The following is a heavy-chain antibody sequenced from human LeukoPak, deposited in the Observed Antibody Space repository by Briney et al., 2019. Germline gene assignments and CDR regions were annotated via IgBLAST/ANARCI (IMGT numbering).Heavy chain of an antibody. J-gene: IGHJ4*02. Sequence: PSETLSLTCAVYGGSFSGYYWSWIRQPPGKGLEWIGEINHSGSTNYNPSLKSRVTISVDTSKNQFSLKLSSVTAADTAVYYCARVGRGLAYYDSSGYPFDCWGQGTLVTVSS. CDR1: GGSFSGYY. D-gene: IGHD3-22*01. CDR2: INHSGST. V-gene: IGHV4-34*01. CDR3: ARVGRGLAYYDSSGYPFDC.